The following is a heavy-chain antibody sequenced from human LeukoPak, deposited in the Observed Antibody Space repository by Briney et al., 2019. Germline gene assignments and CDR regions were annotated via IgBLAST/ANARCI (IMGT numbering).Heavy chain of an antibody. CDR2: IYYSGST. CDR3: AGTRDPPGLFDY. V-gene: IGHV4-59*01. CDR1: GGSISSYY. D-gene: IGHD2-2*01. J-gene: IGHJ4*02. Sequence: SETLSLTCTVSGGSISSYYWSWIRQPPGKGLEWIGYIYYSGSTNYNPSLTSRVTISVDTSKNQFSLKLSSVTAADTAVYYCAGTRDPPGLFDYWGQGTLVTVSS.